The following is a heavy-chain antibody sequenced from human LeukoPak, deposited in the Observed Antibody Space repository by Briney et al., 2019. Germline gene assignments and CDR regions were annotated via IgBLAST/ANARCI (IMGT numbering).Heavy chain of an antibody. Sequence: GGSLRLSCAASGFTFSSYAMSWVRQAPGKGLEWVSAISGSGGSTYYADSVKSRFTISRDNSKNTLYLQMNSLRAEDTAVYYCATYCYDSSGYFDAFDIWGQGTMVTVSS. V-gene: IGHV3-23*01. CDR3: ATYCYDSSGYFDAFDI. CDR2: ISGSGGST. CDR1: GFTFSSYA. J-gene: IGHJ3*02. D-gene: IGHD3-22*01.